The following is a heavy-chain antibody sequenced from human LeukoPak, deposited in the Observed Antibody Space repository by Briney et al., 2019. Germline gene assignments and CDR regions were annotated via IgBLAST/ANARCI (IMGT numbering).Heavy chain of an antibody. V-gene: IGHV3-66*01. Sequence: GVSPRLSCAASGLTVSSNYMSWVRQAPGKGLEWVSVIYSGGRTFYADSVKGRFIISRDNSKNTLFLQMNSLRAEDTAVYYCARDLYYGSGGYYFDYWGQGTLVTVSS. CDR1: GLTVSSNY. CDR3: ARDLYYGSGGYYFDY. J-gene: IGHJ4*02. D-gene: IGHD3-10*01. CDR2: IYSGGRT.